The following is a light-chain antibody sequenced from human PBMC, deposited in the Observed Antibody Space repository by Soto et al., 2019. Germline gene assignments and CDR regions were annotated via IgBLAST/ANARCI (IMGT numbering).Light chain of an antibody. Sequence: QSVLTQPASVSGSPGQSITISCTGTNTDVGGYNYVSWYQHHPGKAPKLLIYEVTNRPSGVSSRFSGSKSGNTASLTISGLQDEDESDYYCFSYTASGTRVFGTGTKLTVL. CDR3: FSYTASGTRV. CDR1: NTDVGGYNY. V-gene: IGLV2-14*01. CDR2: EVT. J-gene: IGLJ1*01.